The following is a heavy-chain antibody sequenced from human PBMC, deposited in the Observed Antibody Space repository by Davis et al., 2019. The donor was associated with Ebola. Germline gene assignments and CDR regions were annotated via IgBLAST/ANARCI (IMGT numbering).Heavy chain of an antibody. CDR1: GYTFTSYD. Sequence: ASVKVSCKASGYTFTSYDINWVRQATGQGLEWMGWMNPNSGNTGYAQKFQGRVTMTRNTSISTAYMELSSLRSEDTAVYYCARISGGKNYYYGMDVWGQGTTVTVSS. CDR3: ARISGGKNYYYGMDV. V-gene: IGHV1-8*01. J-gene: IGHJ6*02. CDR2: MNPNSGNT. D-gene: IGHD2-15*01.